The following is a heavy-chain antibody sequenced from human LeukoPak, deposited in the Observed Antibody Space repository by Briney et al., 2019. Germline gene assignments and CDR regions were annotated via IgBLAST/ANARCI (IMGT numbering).Heavy chain of an antibody. CDR3: ARGRSRLYYYDSSGYYYFDY. D-gene: IGHD3-22*01. CDR2: ISASNGNT. CDR1: GYTFINYG. Sequence: GASVTVSCTASGYTFINYGVTWVRQAPGQGLEWMGWISASNGNTNYAQKLQGRVTMTTETSTSTAYMELRSLRSDDTAVYYCARGRSRLYYYDSSGYYYFDYWGQGTLVTVSS. J-gene: IGHJ4*02. V-gene: IGHV1-18*01.